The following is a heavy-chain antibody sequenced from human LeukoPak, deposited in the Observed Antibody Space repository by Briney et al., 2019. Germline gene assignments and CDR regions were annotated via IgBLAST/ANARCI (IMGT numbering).Heavy chain of an antibody. Sequence: ASVKVSCKASGYIFSSFGLSWGRHAPGQGREWMGWVSAYNGNTNYAQDLQGRVTMTTDTSTSTGYMELRSLRSDDTAVYYCVRDLGETGSIFWDYWGQGTLVTVSS. CDR3: VRDLGETGSIFWDY. CDR1: GYIFSSFG. J-gene: IGHJ4*02. D-gene: IGHD3-9*01. V-gene: IGHV1-18*01. CDR2: VSAYNGNT.